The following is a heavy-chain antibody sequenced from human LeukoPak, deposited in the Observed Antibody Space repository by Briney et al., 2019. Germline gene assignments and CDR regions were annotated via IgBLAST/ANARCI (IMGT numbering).Heavy chain of an antibody. Sequence: SETLXLTCTVSGGSISSSSYYWGWXRQPPGKGLEWIGSIYYSGSTYYNPSLKSRVTISVDTSKNQFSLKLSSVTAADTAVYYCARDNRFAAGYYYYYYGMDVWGQGTTVTVSS. J-gene: IGHJ6*02. CDR1: GGSISSSSYY. CDR3: ARDNRFAAGYYYYYYGMDV. V-gene: IGHV4-39*07. CDR2: IYYSGST. D-gene: IGHD2/OR15-2a*01.